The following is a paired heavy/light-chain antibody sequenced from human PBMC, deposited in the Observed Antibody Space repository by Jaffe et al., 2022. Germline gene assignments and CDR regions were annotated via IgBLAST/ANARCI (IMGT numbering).Heavy chain of an antibody. D-gene: IGHD5-12*01. V-gene: IGHV1-69*08. CDR3: ARDIRFSSGYDYVAAYYFDY. J-gene: IGHJ4*02. Sequence: QVQLVQSGAEVKKPGSSVKVSCKASGGTFSSYTISWVRQAPGQGLEWMGRIIPILGIANYAQKFQGRVTITADKSTSTAYMELSSLRSEDTAVYYCARDIRFSSGYDYVAAYYFDYWGQGTLVTVSS. CDR1: GGTFSSYT. CDR2: IIPILGIA.
Light chain of an antibody. CDR1: QSVSSN. CDR3: QQYNNWPIT. CDR2: GAS. J-gene: IGKJ5*01. Sequence: EIVMTQSPATLSVSPGERATLSCRASQSVSSNLAWYQQKPGQAPRLLIYGASTRATGIPARFSGSGSGTEFTLTISSLQSEDFAVYYCQQYNNWPITFGQGTRLEIK. V-gene: IGKV3-15*01.